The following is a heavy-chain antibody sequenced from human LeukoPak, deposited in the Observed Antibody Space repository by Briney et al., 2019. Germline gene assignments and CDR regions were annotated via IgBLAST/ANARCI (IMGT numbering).Heavy chain of an antibody. J-gene: IGHJ4*02. CDR1: GFTSTIYG. CDR2: IWSDGSKT. V-gene: IGHV3-33*01. Sequence: GGSLRLFCAASGFTSTIYGMHWARQAPGKGLEWVAVIWSDGSKTYYVDSVKGRFTISRDYSKNTLYLQMSSPRVEDTAVYYCARAGASNEFDYWGQGTLVTVSS. CDR3: ARAGASNEFDY. D-gene: IGHD2-8*01.